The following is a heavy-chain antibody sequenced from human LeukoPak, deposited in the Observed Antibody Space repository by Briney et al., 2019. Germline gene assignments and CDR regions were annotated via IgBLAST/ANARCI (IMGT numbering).Heavy chain of an antibody. V-gene: IGHV4-59*08. CDR2: SHHRGET. Sequence: SETLSLTCTVSGESVTEYYCSGSRQPPGKGREWIADSHHRGETKYNPPLKSRMTISFDTSKNQFSLNLSSLTAEDTAVYYCARQPGGTAAFDIWGHGTTVTVSA. CDR1: GESVTEYY. J-gene: IGHJ3*02. D-gene: IGHD1-14*01. CDR3: ARQPGGTAAFDI.